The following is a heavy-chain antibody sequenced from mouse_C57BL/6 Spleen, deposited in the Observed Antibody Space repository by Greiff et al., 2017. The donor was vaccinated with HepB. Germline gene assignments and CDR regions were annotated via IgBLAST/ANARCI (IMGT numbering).Heavy chain of an antibody. CDR1: GFTFSDYY. Sequence: EVMLVESGGGLVQPGGSLKLSCAASGFTFSDYYMYWVRQTPEKRLEWVAYISNGGGSTYYPDTVKGRFTISRDNAKNTLYLQMSRLKSEDTAMYYCARLGDEGYFDVWGTGTTVTVSS. D-gene: IGHD3-1*01. V-gene: IGHV5-12*01. CDR3: ARLGDEGYFDV. J-gene: IGHJ1*03. CDR2: ISNGGGST.